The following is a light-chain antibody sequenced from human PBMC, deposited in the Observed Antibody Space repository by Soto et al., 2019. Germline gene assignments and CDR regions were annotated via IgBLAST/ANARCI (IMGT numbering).Light chain of an antibody. Sequence: DIGLTQSPGTLSLSPGESATLSSRASQSVSCTSFAWSQQNPGQAPRLLIYGASNRATGIPDRFSGSGSGTDFTLTISRLEPEDFAVYYCQQYDSSPPVYTFGQATKLEIK. CDR1: QSVSCTS. CDR2: GAS. CDR3: QQYDSSPPVYT. V-gene: IGKV3-20*01. J-gene: IGKJ2*01.